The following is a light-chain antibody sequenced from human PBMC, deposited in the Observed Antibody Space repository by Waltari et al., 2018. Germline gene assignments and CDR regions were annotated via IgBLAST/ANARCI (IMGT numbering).Light chain of an antibody. J-gene: IGKJ4*01. Sequence: EIVLTQSPATLSLSPGDGATLSCRASQSVSTYLAWYQEKPGQAPRLLIYDASNRATGIPARFSGSGSGTDFTLTISGLEPEDSAVYYCQHRFNWPLTFVGGTKVEIK. CDR2: DAS. CDR1: QSVSTY. V-gene: IGKV3-11*01. CDR3: QHRFNWPLT.